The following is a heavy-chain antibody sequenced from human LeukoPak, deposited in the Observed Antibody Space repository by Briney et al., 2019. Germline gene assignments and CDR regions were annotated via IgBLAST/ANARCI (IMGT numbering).Heavy chain of an antibody. D-gene: IGHD3-22*01. CDR1: GFTFSSCA. V-gene: IGHV3-64*01. Sequence: GGSLRLSCAASGFTFSSCAMHWVRQAPGKGLEYVSAISSNGGSTYYANSVKGRFTISRDNSKNTLYLQMGSLRAEDMAVYYCARDGEPKYYYDSSGHDALDIWGQGTMVTVSS. CDR3: ARDGEPKYYYDSSGHDALDI. CDR2: ISSNGGST. J-gene: IGHJ3*02.